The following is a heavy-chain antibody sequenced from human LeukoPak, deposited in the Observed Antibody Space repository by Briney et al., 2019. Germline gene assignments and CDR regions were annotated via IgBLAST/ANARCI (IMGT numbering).Heavy chain of an antibody. J-gene: IGHJ4*02. Sequence: GGSLRLSCAASGFTFSSYAMSWVRQAPGKGLEWISYISSSGSYIFYAASVEGRFTVSRDNARNSLYLQMNSLRAEDTAIYYCAREYNSRATFDYWGQGTLVTVSS. CDR3: AREYNSRATFDY. V-gene: IGHV3-21*05. D-gene: IGHD1-20*01. CDR2: ISSSGSYI. CDR1: GFTFSSYA.